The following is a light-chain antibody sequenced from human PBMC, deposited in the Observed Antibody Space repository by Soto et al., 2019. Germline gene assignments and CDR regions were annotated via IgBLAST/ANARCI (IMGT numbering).Light chain of an antibody. CDR1: SSDVGSNNH. CDR3: SSFTGSKTYV. J-gene: IGLJ1*01. Sequence: QSVLTQPPSVSGSPVQSVTISRTGTSSDVGSNNHVSWYQQPPGTAPKLIIYEVINRPSGVPDRFSGSKSANTASLTISGLQPEDEADYYCSSFTGSKTYVFGTXTKVTVL. V-gene: IGLV2-18*02. CDR2: EVI.